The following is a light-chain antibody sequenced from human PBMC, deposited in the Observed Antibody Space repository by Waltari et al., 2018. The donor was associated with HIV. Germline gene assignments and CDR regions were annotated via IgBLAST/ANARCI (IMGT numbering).Light chain of an antibody. V-gene: IGLV4-60*02. J-gene: IGLJ3*02. CDR3: ETWDSSTWV. CDR2: LEGGGFY. Sequence: QPVLTQSSSASASLGSSVKLTCTLTSGHSRNIIAGHQQQPGKAPRYLMKLEGGGFYNKGSGVPDRFSGSSAGADRYLTISNLQFEDEADYYCETWDSSTWVFGGGTKLTVL. CDR1: SGHSRNI.